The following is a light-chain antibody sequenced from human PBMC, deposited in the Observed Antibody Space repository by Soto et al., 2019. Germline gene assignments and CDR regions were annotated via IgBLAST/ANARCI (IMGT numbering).Light chain of an antibody. Sequence: EIVLTQSPGTRSLSPGERATLSCRASQSVSSSFLAWYQQKPGEAPRLLIYGASSSATGIPDRFSGSVSGTDFTLTISRLEPEDVAVYYCQQYGSSPLTFVGGTKVEIK. J-gene: IGKJ4*01. CDR2: GAS. V-gene: IGKV3-20*01. CDR3: QQYGSSPLT. CDR1: QSVSSSF.